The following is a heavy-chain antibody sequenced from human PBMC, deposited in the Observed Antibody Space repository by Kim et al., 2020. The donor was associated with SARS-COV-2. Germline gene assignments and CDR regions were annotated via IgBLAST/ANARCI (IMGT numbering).Heavy chain of an antibody. CDR3: ARNLGGGDGGAN. CDR2: IDNGGST. J-gene: IGHJ4*02. D-gene: IGHD2-21*02. V-gene: IGHV3-53*01. CDR1: GFSVNANW. Sequence: GGSLRLSCAASGFSVNANWLSWVRQAPGKGLEWVSVIDNGGSTYYADSVKGRFTVSRDNSKNTLYLQMNSLRAEDTAVYYCARNLGGGDGGANWGQGTLVTVSS.